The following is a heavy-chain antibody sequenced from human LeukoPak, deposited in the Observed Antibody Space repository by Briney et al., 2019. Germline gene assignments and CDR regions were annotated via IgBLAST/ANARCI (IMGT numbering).Heavy chain of an antibody. V-gene: IGHV1-2*02. CDR3: VRDHCTTPGCYEDYYNGLDV. Sequence: GASVKVSCKASGYTFTGYYMHWVRQAPGQGLEWMGWINPNSGGTNYAQKFQGRVTMTRDTSISTAYMELRRLTSDDTAVYYCVRDHCTTPGCYEDYYNGLDVWGQGTTVTVSS. CDR2: INPNSGGT. J-gene: IGHJ6*02. D-gene: IGHD2-2*01. CDR1: GYTFTGYY.